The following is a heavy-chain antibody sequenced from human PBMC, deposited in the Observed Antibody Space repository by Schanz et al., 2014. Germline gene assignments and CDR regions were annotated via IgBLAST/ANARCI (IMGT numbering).Heavy chain of an antibody. CDR1: GFTLSSYG. CDR3: ARDGYSVVVISPTESFDI. Sequence: QVRLVESGGGVVQPGRSLRLSCAASGFTLSSYGMHWVRQAPGKGLEWVAFINSDGTKRFYADSVKSRFTISRDNSRITLYLQMNSLRADDAAVYYCARDGYSVVVISPTESFDIWRQGTMVTVSP. J-gene: IGHJ3*02. V-gene: IGHV3-33*08. CDR2: INSDGTKR. D-gene: IGHD2-21*01.